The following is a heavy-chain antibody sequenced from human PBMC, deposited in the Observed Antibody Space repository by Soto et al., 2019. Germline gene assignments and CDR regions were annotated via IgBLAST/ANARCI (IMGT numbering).Heavy chain of an antibody. Sequence: GGSLRLSCAASGFTFSNYAMSWVRQAPGKGLEWVSAIGTAGDTYYPGSVKGRFTISRENAKNSLYLQMNSLRAEDTAVYYCARDGASAIFGVVDYYYYGMDVWGQGTTVTVSS. CDR3: ARDGASAIFGVVDYYYYGMDV. J-gene: IGHJ6*02. V-gene: IGHV3-13*01. D-gene: IGHD3-3*01. CDR2: IGTAGDT. CDR1: GFTFSNYA.